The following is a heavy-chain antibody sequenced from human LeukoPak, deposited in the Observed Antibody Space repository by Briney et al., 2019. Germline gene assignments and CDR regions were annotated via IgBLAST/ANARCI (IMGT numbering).Heavy chain of an antibody. Sequence: GGSLRLSCAASGFTFSNYGMHWVRQAPGKGLEWVAVIWYDGSNKYYADSVKGRFTISRDNSKNTQYLQMNSLRAEDTAVYYCARLTYDSSGYFDYWGQGTLVTVSS. CDR3: ARLTYDSSGYFDY. D-gene: IGHD3-22*01. J-gene: IGHJ4*02. CDR1: GFTFSNYG. V-gene: IGHV3-33*01. CDR2: IWYDGSNK.